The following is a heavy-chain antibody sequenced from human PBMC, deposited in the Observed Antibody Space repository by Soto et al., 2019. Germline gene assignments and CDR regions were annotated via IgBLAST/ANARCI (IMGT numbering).Heavy chain of an antibody. D-gene: IGHD4-4*01. J-gene: IGHJ4*02. CDR2: INHSGST. Sequence: PSETLSLTCAVYGGSFSGYYWSWIRQPPGKGLEWIGEINHSGSTNYNPSLKSRVTIPVDTSKNQFSLKLSSVTAADTAVYYCARAPHDYGNQIDYWGQGTLVTVSS. CDR3: ARAPHDYGNQIDY. V-gene: IGHV4-34*01. CDR1: GGSFSGYY.